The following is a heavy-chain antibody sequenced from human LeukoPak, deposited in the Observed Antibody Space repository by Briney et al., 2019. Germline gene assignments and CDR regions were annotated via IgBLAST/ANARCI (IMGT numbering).Heavy chain of an antibody. Sequence: PSETLSLTCAVYGGSFSGYYWSWIRQPPGKGLEWIGEINHSGSINYNPSLKSRVTISVDTSKNQFSLKLSSVTAADTAVYYCARGLGGSLDYWGQGTLVTVSS. V-gene: IGHV4-34*01. D-gene: IGHD3-10*01. CDR3: ARGLGGSLDY. CDR1: GGSFSGYY. CDR2: INHSGSI. J-gene: IGHJ4*02.